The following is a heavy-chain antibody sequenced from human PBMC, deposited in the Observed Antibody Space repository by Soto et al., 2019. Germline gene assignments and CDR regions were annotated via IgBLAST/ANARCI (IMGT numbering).Heavy chain of an antibody. CDR3: AKDHPVIEVVKVFEY. J-gene: IGHJ4*02. Sequence: ETLRLSCAASGFSFSSYAMIWVRQAPGKGLDWVSAISGSGTKTHYADSVKGRFTISRDNSKNTLYLQMNSLRAEDTAVYYCAKDHPVIEVVKVFEYWGRGALVTVSS. V-gene: IGHV3-23*01. CDR2: ISGSGTKT. CDR1: GFSFSSYA. D-gene: IGHD3-22*01.